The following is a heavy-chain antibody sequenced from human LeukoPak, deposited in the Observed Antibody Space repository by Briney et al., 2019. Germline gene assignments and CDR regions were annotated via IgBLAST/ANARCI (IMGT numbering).Heavy chain of an antibody. J-gene: IGHJ5*02. V-gene: IGHV3-30*02. CDR2: IRYDGSNK. D-gene: IGHD3-3*01. CDR3: AKFGVVIMGVNWFDP. Sequence: GGSLRLSCAASGFTFSSYGMHWARQAPGKGLEWVAFIRYDGSNKYYADSVKGRFTISRDNSKNTLYLQMNSLRAEDTAVYYCAKFGVVIMGVNWFDPWGQGTLVTVSS. CDR1: GFTFSSYG.